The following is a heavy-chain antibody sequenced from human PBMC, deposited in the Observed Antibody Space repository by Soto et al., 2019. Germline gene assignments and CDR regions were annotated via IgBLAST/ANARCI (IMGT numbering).Heavy chain of an antibody. CDR1: GFTFDDYA. Sequence: GGSLRLSCAASGFTFDDYAMYWVRQVLGKGLEWVSSISWNSGNIGYADSVKGRFTTSRDNAENSLYLQMNSLRDEDTAVYYCARDTQDDFWSGYYRDYSGQGTQVTVSS. CDR2: ISWNSGNI. J-gene: IGHJ4*02. V-gene: IGHV3-9*01. D-gene: IGHD3-3*01. CDR3: ARDTQDDFWSGYYRDY.